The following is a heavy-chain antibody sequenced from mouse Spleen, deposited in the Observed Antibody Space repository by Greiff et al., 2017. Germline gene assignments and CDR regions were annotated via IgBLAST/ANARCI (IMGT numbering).Heavy chain of an antibody. CDR2: ISDGGSYT. V-gene: IGHV5-4*01. J-gene: IGHJ4*01. CDR1: GFTFSSYA. Sequence: EVKLVESGGGLVKPGGSLKLSCAASGFTFSSYAMSWVRQTPEKRLEWVATISDGGSYTYYPDNVKGRFTISRDNAKNNLYLQMSHLKSEDTAMYYCAREAYYDYLYYAMDYWGQGTSVTVSS. CDR3: AREAYYDYLYYAMDY. D-gene: IGHD2-4*01.